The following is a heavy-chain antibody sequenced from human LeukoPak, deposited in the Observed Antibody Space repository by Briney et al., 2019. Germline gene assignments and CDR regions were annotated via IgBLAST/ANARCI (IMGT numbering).Heavy chain of an antibody. CDR2: INPSGAST. D-gene: IGHD3-10*01. J-gene: IGHJ6*02. Sequence: ASVKVSCKASGYTFTSYYIHWVRQAPGQGPEWMGIINPSGASTSYAQKFQGRVTMTRDTSTSTVCMELSSLRFEDTAVYYCARDRFDSGSSLAPGPQDVWGQGTTVTVSS. V-gene: IGHV1-46*01. CDR3: ARDRFDSGSSLAPGPQDV. CDR1: GYTFTSYY.